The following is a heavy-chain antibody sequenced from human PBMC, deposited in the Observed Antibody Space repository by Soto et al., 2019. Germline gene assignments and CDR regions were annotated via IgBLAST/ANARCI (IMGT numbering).Heavy chain of an antibody. V-gene: IGHV1-18*01. Sequence: ASVKVSCKASGYTFTSYGISWVRQAPGQGLEWMGWISAYNGNTNYAQKLQGRVTMTTDTSTSTAYMELRSLRSDDTAVYYCSTSPTMGATRLAFDYWGQGTLVTVSS. CDR3: STSPTMGATRLAFDY. CDR1: GYTFTSYG. D-gene: IGHD1-26*01. J-gene: IGHJ4*02. CDR2: ISAYNGNT.